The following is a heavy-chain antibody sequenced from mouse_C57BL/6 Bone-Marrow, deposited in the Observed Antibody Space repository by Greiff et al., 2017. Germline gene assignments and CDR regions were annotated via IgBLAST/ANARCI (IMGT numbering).Heavy chain of an antibody. V-gene: IGHV1-75*01. Sequence: VQGVESGPELVKPGASVKISCKASGYTFTDYYINWVKQRPGQGLEWIGWIFPGSGSTYYNEKFKGKATLTVDKSSSTAYMLLSSLTSEDSAVYFCARKMDDYDYYYAMDYWGQGTSVTVSS. CDR3: ARKMDDYDYYYAMDY. CDR2: IFPGSGST. J-gene: IGHJ4*01. CDR1: GYTFTDYY. D-gene: IGHD2-4*01.